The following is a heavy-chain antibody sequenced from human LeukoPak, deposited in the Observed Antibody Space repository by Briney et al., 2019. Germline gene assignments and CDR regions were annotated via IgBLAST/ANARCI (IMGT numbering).Heavy chain of an antibody. D-gene: IGHD1-1*01. V-gene: IGHV4-4*09. CDR2: IYTSGST. J-gene: IGHJ4*02. Sequence: SETLSLTCTISGGSISSYYWSWIRQPPGKGLEWIGYIYTSGSTNYNPSLKSRVTMSLDTSKNQFSLKLSSVTAADTAIYYCARHYSGTVPPAYWGQGTLDTVSS. CDR3: ARHYSGTVPPAY. CDR1: GGSISSYY.